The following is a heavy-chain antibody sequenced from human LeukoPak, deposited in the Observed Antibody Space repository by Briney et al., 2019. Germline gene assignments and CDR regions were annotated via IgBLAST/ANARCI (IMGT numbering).Heavy chain of an antibody. CDR3: AKGPKYGYSGYPLGPVDY. D-gene: IGHD5-12*01. J-gene: IGHJ4*02. CDR2: ISASGGGT. Sequence: PGGPLRLSCAASGFTFSSYAMTWVRQAPGKGLEWVSSISASGGGTYYADSVKGRFTISRDSSKNTLYLQMNSLRGEDTAVYYCAKGPKYGYSGYPLGPVDYWGQGTLATVSS. CDR1: GFTFSSYA. V-gene: IGHV3-23*01.